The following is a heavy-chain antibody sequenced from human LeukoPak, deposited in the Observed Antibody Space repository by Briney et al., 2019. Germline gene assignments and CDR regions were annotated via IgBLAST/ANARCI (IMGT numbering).Heavy chain of an antibody. CDR1: GFTVSSNY. CDR2: IYSGGST. CDR3: ARSNGWYLDY. Sequence: PGGSLRLSCAASGFTVSSNYMSWDRQAPGKGLEWVSVIYSGGSTYYADSVKGRFTISRDNSKNTLYLQMNSLRVEDTAVYYCARSNGWYLDYWGQGTLVTVSS. J-gene: IGHJ4*02. D-gene: IGHD6-19*01. V-gene: IGHV3-66*01.